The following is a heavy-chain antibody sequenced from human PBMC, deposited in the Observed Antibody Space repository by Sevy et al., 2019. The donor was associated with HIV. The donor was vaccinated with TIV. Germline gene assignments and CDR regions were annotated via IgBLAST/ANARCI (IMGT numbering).Heavy chain of an antibody. D-gene: IGHD2-21*01. CDR2: IRYDGSNK. CDR3: ATVGEYCGGDCSFYYYYYGMDV. CDR1: GFTFSSYG. J-gene: IGHJ6*02. V-gene: IGHV3-30*02. Sequence: GGSLRLSCAASGFTFSSYGMHWVRQAPGKGLEWVAFIRYDGSNKYYADSVKGRFTISRDNSKNTLYLQMNSLGAEDTAVYYCATVGEYCGGDCSFYYYYYGMDVWGQGTTVTVSS.